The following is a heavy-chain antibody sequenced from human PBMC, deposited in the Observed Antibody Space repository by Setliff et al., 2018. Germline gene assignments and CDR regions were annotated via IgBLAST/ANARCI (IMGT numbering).Heavy chain of an antibody. CDR2: ISGSGGST. CDR3: ARDSVVVVVAAKIPLDY. J-gene: IGHJ4*02. Sequence: GGSLRLSCAASGFTFSSYAMSWVRQAPGKGLEWVSAISGSGGSTYYADSVKGRFTISRDNSKNTLYLQMNSLRAEDTAVYYCARDSVVVVVAAKIPLDYWGQGTLVTVSS. CDR1: GFTFSSYA. D-gene: IGHD2-15*01. V-gene: IGHV3-23*01.